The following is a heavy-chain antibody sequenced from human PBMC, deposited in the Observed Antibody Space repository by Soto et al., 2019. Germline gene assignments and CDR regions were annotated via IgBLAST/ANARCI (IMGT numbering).Heavy chain of an antibody. V-gene: IGHV5-51*01. CDR2: IYPGDSET. Sequence: GESLKISCKGSGYNFPNHWIGWVRQMPGKGLEWMAIIYPGDSETRYSPSFRGHVIISVDKSISTAYLQWSSLRASDSAMYYCARAAYSYGYLSYSDYWGLGTLVTVSS. CDR3: ARAAYSYGYLSYSDY. D-gene: IGHD5-18*01. CDR1: GYNFPNHW. J-gene: IGHJ4*02.